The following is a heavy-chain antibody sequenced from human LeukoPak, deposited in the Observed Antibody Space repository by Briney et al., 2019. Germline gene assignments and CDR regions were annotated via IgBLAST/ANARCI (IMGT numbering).Heavy chain of an antibody. CDR1: GFTFSSYG. J-gene: IGHJ4*02. D-gene: IGHD3-16*02. Sequence: GGSLRLSCAAPGFTFSSYGMYWVREAPGKGLERVAFIRYDGSNKYYADSVKGRFTISRDNSKNTLYLQMNSLRAEDTAVYYCAKVWGSYRYLDYWGQGTLVTVSS. CDR3: AKVWGSYRYLDY. V-gene: IGHV3-30*02. CDR2: IRYDGSNK.